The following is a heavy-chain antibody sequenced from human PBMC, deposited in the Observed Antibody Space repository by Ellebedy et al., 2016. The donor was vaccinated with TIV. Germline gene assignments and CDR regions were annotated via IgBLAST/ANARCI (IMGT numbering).Heavy chain of an antibody. J-gene: IGHJ4*02. CDR3: ARSSRQWELPDY. V-gene: IGHV1-69*13. D-gene: IGHD1-26*01. CDR1: GYTFTSYG. CDR2: IIPIFGTA. Sequence: SVKVSXXASGYTFTSYGISWVRQAPGQGLEWMGGIIPIFGTANYAQKFQGRVTITADESTSTAYMELSSLRSEDTAVYYCARSSRQWELPDYWGQGTLVTVSS.